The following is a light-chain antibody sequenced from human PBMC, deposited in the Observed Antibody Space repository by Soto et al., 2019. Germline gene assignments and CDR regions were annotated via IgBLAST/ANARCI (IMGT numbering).Light chain of an antibody. Sequence: QLVLTQPASVSGSPGQSITISCTGTSSDIGGYDYVSWYQQYPGKGPKLIIFGVNNRPSGVSYRFSGSKSGNTASLIISGLQAEDEADYYCGSYSNTKSRVFGGGTKLTVL. CDR3: GSYSNTKSRV. J-gene: IGLJ3*02. CDR2: GVN. CDR1: SSDIGGYDY. V-gene: IGLV2-14*01.